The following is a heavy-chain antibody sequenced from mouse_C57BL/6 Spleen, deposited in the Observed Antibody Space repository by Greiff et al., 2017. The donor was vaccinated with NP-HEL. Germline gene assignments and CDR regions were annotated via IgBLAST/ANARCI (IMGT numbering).Heavy chain of an antibody. Sequence: VQLQQSGAELVKPGASVKMSCKASGYTFTSYWITWVKQRPGQGLEWIGDIYPGSGSTNYNEKFKSKATLTVDTSSSTAYMQLSSLTSEDSAVYYCARRVCYGNFNWYFDVWGTGTTVTVSS. V-gene: IGHV1-55*01. CDR3: ARRVCYGNFNWYFDV. CDR1: GYTFTSYW. CDR2: IYPGSGST. D-gene: IGHD2-1*01. J-gene: IGHJ1*03.